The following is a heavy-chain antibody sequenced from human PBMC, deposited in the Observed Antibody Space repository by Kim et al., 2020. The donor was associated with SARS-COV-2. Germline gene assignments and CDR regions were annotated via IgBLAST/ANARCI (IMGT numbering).Heavy chain of an antibody. Sequence: GGSLRLSCAASGFTFSSYSMNWVRQAPGKGLEWVSYISSSSTIYYADSVKGRFTISRDNAKNSLYLQMNSLRDEDTAVYYCARGPLIWFGESPTWDYWG. CDR3: ARGPLIWFGESPTWDY. J-gene: IGHJ4*01. D-gene: IGHD3-10*01. CDR1: GFTFSSYS. V-gene: IGHV3-48*02. CDR2: ISSSSTI.